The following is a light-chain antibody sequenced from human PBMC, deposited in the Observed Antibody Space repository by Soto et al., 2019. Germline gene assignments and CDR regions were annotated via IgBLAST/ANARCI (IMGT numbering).Light chain of an antibody. Sequence: EIVLTQSPATLSLSPGERATLSCRASQSVSSYLAWYQQKPGQAPRLLIYDASNRATGIPARFSGSGSGTDFTLTISSLEPEDFAGYYCQHRSNWPPKYTFGQGTKLEIK. CDR2: DAS. CDR1: QSVSSY. CDR3: QHRSNWPPKYT. V-gene: IGKV3-11*01. J-gene: IGKJ2*01.